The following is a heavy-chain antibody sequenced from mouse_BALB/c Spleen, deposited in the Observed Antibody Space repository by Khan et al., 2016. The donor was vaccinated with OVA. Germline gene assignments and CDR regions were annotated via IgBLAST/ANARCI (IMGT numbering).Heavy chain of an antibody. CDR3: ARSDDGAWFAY. V-gene: IGHV1-77*01. D-gene: IGHD2-12*01. CDR2: IYPGSGRT. CDR1: GYTFTDYV. J-gene: IGHJ3*01. Sequence: QVQLQQSGPELVKPGASVKMSCKASGYTFTDYVTRWVNQRTGQGLEWIGEIYPGSGRTYYNERFKDKATLTADKSSNPAYMQLSSLTSEDSAVNYCARSDDGAWFAYWGQGTLVTVSA.